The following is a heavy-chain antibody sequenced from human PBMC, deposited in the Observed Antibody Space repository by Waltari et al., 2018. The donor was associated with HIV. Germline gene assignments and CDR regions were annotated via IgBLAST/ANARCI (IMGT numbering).Heavy chain of an antibody. Sequence: QVDLRQWGTGLLKPSETLSRTCAVYGGSFVGHYWSWVRETPGKGLEGIGEMKDGGKANYNPALKSRVSMSIDPSKKQFTLKLRSVTAADTAVYYCARGPRPSTVTAPGWYFDLWGRGTLVTVSS. V-gene: IGHV4-34*02. D-gene: IGHD4-17*01. CDR3: ARGPRPSTVTAPGWYFDL. CDR1: GGSFVGHY. CDR2: MKDGGKA. J-gene: IGHJ2*01.